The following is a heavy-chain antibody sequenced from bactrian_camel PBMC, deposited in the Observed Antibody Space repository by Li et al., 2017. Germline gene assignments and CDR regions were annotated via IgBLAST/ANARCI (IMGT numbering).Heavy chain of an antibody. J-gene: IGHJ4*01. V-gene: IGHV3S53*01. Sequence: QVQLVESGGGSVRAGGSLKLSCVASGYTANTNCMGWFRQTPGKEREKIAEIDHDGIAKYADSVKGRVTISQENGRDTLVLQMNSLKHEDTAKYYCAADRLGGSWWGCEYTYWGQGTQVTVS. CDR2: IDHDGIA. CDR1: GYTANTNC. D-gene: IGHD6*01. CDR3: AADRLGGSWWGCEYTY.